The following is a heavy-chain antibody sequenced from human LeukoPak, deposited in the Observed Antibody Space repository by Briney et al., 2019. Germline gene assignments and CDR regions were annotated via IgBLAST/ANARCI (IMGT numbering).Heavy chain of an antibody. Sequence: SVKVSCKASGGTFSSYAISWVRQAPGQGLEWMGGIIPIFGAANYAQKFQGRVTITADKSTSTAYMELSSLRSEDTAVYYCGYTPYYYYGMDVWGQGTTVTVSS. D-gene: IGHD5-24*01. CDR1: GGTFSSYA. J-gene: IGHJ6*02. V-gene: IGHV1-69*06. CDR3: GYTPYYYYGMDV. CDR2: IIPIFGAA.